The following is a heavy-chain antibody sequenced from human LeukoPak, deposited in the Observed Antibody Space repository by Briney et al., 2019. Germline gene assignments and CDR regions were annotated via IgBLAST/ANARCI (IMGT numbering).Heavy chain of an antibody. J-gene: IGHJ4*02. CDR3: AKDRTPWFGESPFDY. CDR1: GFTFSSYG. V-gene: IGHV3-30*18. D-gene: IGHD3-10*01. Sequence: PGRSLRLSCAASGFTFSSYGMHWVRQAPGKGLEWVAVISYDGSNKYYADSVKGRFTISRDNSKNTLYLQMNSLRAEDTAVCYCAKDRTPWFGESPFDYWGQGTLVTVSS. CDR2: ISYDGSNK.